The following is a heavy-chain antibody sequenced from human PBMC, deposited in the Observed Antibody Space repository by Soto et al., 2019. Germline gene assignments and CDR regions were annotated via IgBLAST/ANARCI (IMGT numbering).Heavy chain of an antibody. D-gene: IGHD2-21*01. CDR3: VRQRLWMATINNDAFDI. CDR1: GCXSNTYL. CDR2: IYPGYSDN. Sequence: PXGXLEISLQSSGCXSNTYLLAWVRQIPGRGLEWIGIIYPGYSDNTYSPSFEGQVTISVDKSISTAYLQWSSLKDSDTAMYFFVRQRLWMATINNDAFDIWGQGTMVPVS. J-gene: IGHJ3*02. V-gene: IGHV5-51*01.